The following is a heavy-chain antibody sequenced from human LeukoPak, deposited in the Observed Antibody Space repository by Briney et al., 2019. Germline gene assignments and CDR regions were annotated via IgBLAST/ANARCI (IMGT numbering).Heavy chain of an antibody. CDR3: ARALIGYYFDY. D-gene: IGHD2-8*01. V-gene: IGHV3-21*06. CDR2: VSDSGDYI. Sequence: GGSLRLSCAASGFSFSSYRMNWVRQAPGKGLEWVSSVSDSGDYIHYADSVKGRFTISRDNSKNSLYLQMNSLRAEDTAAYYCARALIGYYFDYWGRGTLVTVSS. CDR1: GFSFSSYR. J-gene: IGHJ4*02.